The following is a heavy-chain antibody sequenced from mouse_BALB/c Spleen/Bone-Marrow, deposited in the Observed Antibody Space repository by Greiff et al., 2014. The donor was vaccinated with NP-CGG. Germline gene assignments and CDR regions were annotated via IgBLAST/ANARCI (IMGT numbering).Heavy chain of an antibody. D-gene: IGHD1-1*01. J-gene: IGHJ2*01. Sequence: DVMLVESGGGLVQPGGSLKLSCATSGFSFSDYYMYWIRQTPEKRLEWVAYISNGGGSTYYPDTVKGRFTISRDNAKNTLYLQMSRLKPEDTAMYYCARLGDYSYFDYWGQGTTLTVSS. CDR2: ISNGGGST. CDR1: GFSFSDYY. V-gene: IGHV5-12*02. CDR3: ARLGDYSYFDY.